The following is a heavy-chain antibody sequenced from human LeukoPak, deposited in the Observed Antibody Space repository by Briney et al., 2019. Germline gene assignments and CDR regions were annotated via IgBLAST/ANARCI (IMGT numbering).Heavy chain of an antibody. D-gene: IGHD6-13*01. J-gene: IGHJ4*02. Sequence: ASVKVSCKASGYTFTGYYIHWVRQAPGQGLEWMGWINPNSGGTNYAQRFQGRVTMTRDTSISTAYMDLSRLTSDDTAVYYCARDSGSSWYFDYWGQGTLVTVSS. CDR1: GYTFTGYY. V-gene: IGHV1-2*02. CDR2: INPNSGGT. CDR3: ARDSGSSWYFDY.